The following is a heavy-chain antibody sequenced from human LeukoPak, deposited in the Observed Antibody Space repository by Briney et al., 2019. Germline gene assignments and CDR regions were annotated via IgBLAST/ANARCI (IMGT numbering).Heavy chain of an antibody. V-gene: IGHV1-18*01. D-gene: IGHD2-15*01. CDR1: GYTFTSYG. Sequence: ASVKVSCKASGYTFTSYGISWVRQAPGQGLEWMGWISAYNGNTNYAQKLQGRVTMTTDTSTSTAYMELRSLRSDDTAVYYCARDSADIVVVVAATSSPLSDYWGQGTLVTVSS. CDR2: ISAYNGNT. J-gene: IGHJ4*02. CDR3: ARDSADIVVVVAATSSPLSDY.